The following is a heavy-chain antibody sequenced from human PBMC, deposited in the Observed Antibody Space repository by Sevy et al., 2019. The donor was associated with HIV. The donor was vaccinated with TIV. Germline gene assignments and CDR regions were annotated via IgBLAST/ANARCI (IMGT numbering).Heavy chain of an antibody. CDR1: GGSISSYY. Sequence: SETLSLTCAVSGGSISSYYWTWIRQPPGKGLEWIGYVNYRGSTNYNPSLKSRLTMSVDISKNQFSLKLPSVTAADTAFYYCARDSSTGITVHGVVTYGMDVWGQGTTVTVSS. CDR2: VNYRGST. J-gene: IGHJ6*02. D-gene: IGHD3-3*01. V-gene: IGHV4-59*01. CDR3: ARDSSTGITVHGVVTYGMDV.